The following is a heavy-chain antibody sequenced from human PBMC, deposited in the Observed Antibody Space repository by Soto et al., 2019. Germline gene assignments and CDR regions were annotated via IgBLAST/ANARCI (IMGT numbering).Heavy chain of an antibody. CDR1: GFTFSSYG. J-gene: IGHJ6*02. Sequence: GGSLRLSXAASGFTFSSYGMHWVRQAPGKGLEWVAVIWYDGSNKYYADSVKGRFTISRDNSKNTLYLQMNSLRAEDTAVYYCARDLSSDDYYYYYGMDVWGQGTTVTVSS. V-gene: IGHV3-33*01. CDR3: ARDLSSDDYYYYYGMDV. CDR2: IWYDGSNK.